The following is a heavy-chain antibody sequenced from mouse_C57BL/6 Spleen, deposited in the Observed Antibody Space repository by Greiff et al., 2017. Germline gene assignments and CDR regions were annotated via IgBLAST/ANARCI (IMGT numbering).Heavy chain of an antibody. CDR3: ARQGVGYYFDY. CDR1: GFTFSDYY. V-gene: IGHV5-12*01. CDR2: ISNGGGST. J-gene: IGHJ2*01. Sequence: EVHLVESGGGLVQPGGSLKLSCAASGFTFSDYYMYWVRQTPEKRLEWVAYISNGGGSTYYPDTVKGRFTISRDNAKNTLYLQMSRLKSEDTAMYYCARQGVGYYFDYWGQGTTLTVSS. D-gene: IGHD1-1*01.